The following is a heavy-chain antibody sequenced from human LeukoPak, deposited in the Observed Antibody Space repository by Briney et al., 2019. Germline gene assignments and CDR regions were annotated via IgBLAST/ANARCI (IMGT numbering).Heavy chain of an antibody. CDR1: GGSVSSGSYY. CDR3: ATELLDAFDI. J-gene: IGHJ3*02. D-gene: IGHD1-26*01. Sequence: PSETLSLTCTVSGGSVSSGSYYWSWIRQPPGKGLEWIGYIYYSGSTNYNPPLKSRVTISVDTSKNQFSLKLSSVTAADTAVYYCATELLDAFDIWGQGTMVTVSS. CDR2: IYYSGST. V-gene: IGHV4-61*01.